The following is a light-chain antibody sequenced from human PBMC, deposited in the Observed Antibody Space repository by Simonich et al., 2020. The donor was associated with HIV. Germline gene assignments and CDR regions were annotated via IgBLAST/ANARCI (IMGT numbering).Light chain of an antibody. CDR1: QSVYSY. J-gene: IGKJ3*01. V-gene: IGKV3-15*01. CDR3: QQYNNWPSPFT. CDR2: YAS. Sequence: EIVLTQSPATLSLSPGERATLSCRASQSVYSYLAWYQQKPGQAPRLLIYYASTRATGVPARFSGSGFGTDFTLTISSMQSEDFAVYYCQQYNNWPSPFTFGPGTKVDLK.